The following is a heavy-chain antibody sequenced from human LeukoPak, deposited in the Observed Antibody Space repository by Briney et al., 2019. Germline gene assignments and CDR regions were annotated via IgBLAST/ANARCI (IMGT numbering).Heavy chain of an antibody. CDR1: GFTFSSYG. CDR2: IWYDGSNK. Sequence: GSLRLSCAASGFTFSSYGMHWVRQAPGKGLEWVAVIWYDGSNKYYADSVKGRFTISRDNSKNTLYLQMNSLRAEDTAVYYCARDQGGSRGYSYGLDYWGQGTLVTVSS. CDR3: ARDQGGSRGYSYGLDY. V-gene: IGHV3-33*01. D-gene: IGHD5-18*01. J-gene: IGHJ4*02.